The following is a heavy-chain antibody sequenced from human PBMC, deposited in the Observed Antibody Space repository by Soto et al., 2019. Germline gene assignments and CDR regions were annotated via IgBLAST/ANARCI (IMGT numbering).Heavy chain of an antibody. D-gene: IGHD3-10*01. Sequence: GGSLRLSCAASGFTFSSYAMHWVRQAPGKGLEWVAVISYDGSNKYYADSVKGRFTISRDNSKNTLYLQMNSLRAEDTAVYYCARVKLASWFGELLNRGFDPWGQGTLVTVSS. V-gene: IGHV3-30-3*01. CDR2: ISYDGSNK. CDR3: ARVKLASWFGELLNRGFDP. CDR1: GFTFSSYA. J-gene: IGHJ5*02.